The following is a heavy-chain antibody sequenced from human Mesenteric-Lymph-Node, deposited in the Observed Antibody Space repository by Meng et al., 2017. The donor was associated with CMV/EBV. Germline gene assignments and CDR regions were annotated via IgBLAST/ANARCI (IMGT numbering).Heavy chain of an antibody. D-gene: IGHD6-13*01. V-gene: IGHV1-46*01. J-gene: IGHJ4*02. CDR3: ARVRIAGTHDY. Sequence: SCKASGYTLTSYYMHWVRQAPGQGLEWMGIINPSGGSTSYTQKFQGRVTMTRDTSTSTVYMELSSLRSEDTAVYYCARVRIAGTHDYWGQGTLVTVSS. CDR2: INPSGGST. CDR1: GYTLTSYY.